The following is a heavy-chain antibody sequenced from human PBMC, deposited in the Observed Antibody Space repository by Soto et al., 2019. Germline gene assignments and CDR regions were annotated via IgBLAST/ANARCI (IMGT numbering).Heavy chain of an antibody. V-gene: IGHV4-34*01. CDR2: INHSGST. CDR3: ARRKNGSGSYYRNNNWFDP. D-gene: IGHD3-10*01. J-gene: IGHJ5*02. Sequence: SETLSLTCAVYGGSFSGYYWSWIRQPPGKGLEWIGEINHSGSTNYNPSLKSRVTISVDTSKNQFSLKLSSVTAADTAVYYCARRKNGSGSYYRNNNWFDPWGQGTLVTVSS. CDR1: GGSFSGYY.